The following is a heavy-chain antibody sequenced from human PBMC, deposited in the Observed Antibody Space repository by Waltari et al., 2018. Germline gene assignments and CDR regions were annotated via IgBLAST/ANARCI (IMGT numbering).Heavy chain of an antibody. CDR3: ANRPGIAAAGAEGFDP. D-gene: IGHD6-13*01. V-gene: IGHV4-39*07. J-gene: IGHJ5*02. Sequence: QLQLQESGPGLVKPSETLSLTCTVSGCSISSSSYYWGWIRQPPGKGLEWIGSIYYSGSTYYNPSLKSRVTISVDTSKNQFSLKLSSVTAADTAVYYCANRPGIAAAGAEGFDPWGQGTLVTVSS. CDR2: IYYSGST. CDR1: GCSISSSSYY.